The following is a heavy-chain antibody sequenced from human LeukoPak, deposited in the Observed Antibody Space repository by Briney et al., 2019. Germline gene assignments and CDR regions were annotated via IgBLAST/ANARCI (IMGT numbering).Heavy chain of an antibody. CDR1: GFAFSSHA. J-gene: IGHJ4*02. D-gene: IGHD6-19*01. V-gene: IGHV3-23*01. CDR2: ITDSGGNR. Sequence: GGSLRLSCAASGFAFSSHAMSWVRQAPGKGLEWVSAITDSGGNRQYTDSVKGRFTISRDNSKNTLYLQMDSLRADDTAVYYCAKSSRYGTGWYGKIDYWGQGTLVTVYS. CDR3: AKSSRYGTGWYGKIDY.